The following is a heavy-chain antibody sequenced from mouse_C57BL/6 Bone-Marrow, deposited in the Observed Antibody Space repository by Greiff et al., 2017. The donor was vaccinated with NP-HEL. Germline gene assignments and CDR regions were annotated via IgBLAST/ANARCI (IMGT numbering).Heavy chain of an antibody. CDR3: ARWSNYVVCNDYFYD. CDR2: IYPGGGNT. D-gene: IGHD2-5*01. J-gene: IGHJ2*01. V-gene: IGHV1-80*01. CDR1: GYAFSSYW. Sequence: VQLQQSGAELVKPGASVKISCKASGYAFSSYWMTWVKQRPGQGLEWIGHIYPGGGNTNYNEKFKGKATLTVDKSSSTAYMQLSSLTSEDSAVYFGARWSNYVVCNDYFYDRGQGTTVT.